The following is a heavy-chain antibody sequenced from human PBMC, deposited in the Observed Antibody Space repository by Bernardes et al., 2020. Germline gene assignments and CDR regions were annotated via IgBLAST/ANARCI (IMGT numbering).Heavy chain of an antibody. J-gene: IGHJ6*02. CDR1: GGSVSSGSYY. Sequence: SETLSLTCTVSGGSVSSGSYYWSWIRQPPGKGLEWIGYIYYSGSTNYNPSLKSRVTISVDTSKNQFSLKLSSVTAADTAVYYCARDDSGSYPSYYYYGMDVWGQGTTVTVSS. D-gene: IGHD1-26*01. CDR3: ARDDSGSYPSYYYYGMDV. CDR2: IYYSGST. V-gene: IGHV4-61*01.